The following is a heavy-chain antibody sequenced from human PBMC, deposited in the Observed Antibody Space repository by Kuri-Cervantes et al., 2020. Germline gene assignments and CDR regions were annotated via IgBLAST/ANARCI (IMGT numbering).Heavy chain of an antibody. CDR3: AKGGNFDY. D-gene: IGHD2-15*01. Sequence: GGSLRLSCAASGFTFSSYDMHWVRQATGKGLEWVSAIGTAGDTYYPDSVKGRFTISRDNSKTTLYLQMNSLRAEDTAVYYCAKGGNFDYWGQGTLVTVSS. V-gene: IGHV3-13*01. J-gene: IGHJ4*02. CDR2: IGTAGDT. CDR1: GFTFSSYD.